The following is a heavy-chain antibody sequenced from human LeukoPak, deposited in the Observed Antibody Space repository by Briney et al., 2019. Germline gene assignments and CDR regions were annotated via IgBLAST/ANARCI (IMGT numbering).Heavy chain of an antibody. J-gene: IGHJ4*02. CDR2: ISSSSSYI. CDR3: ATLHTLDFDY. Sequence: PGGSLRPSCAASGFTFSSYSMNWVRQAPGKGLEWVSSISSSSSYIYHADSVKGRFTISRDNAKNSLYLQMNSLRAEDTAVYYCATLHTLDFDYWGQGTLVTVSS. V-gene: IGHV3-21*01. CDR1: GFTFSSYS. D-gene: IGHD5-18*01.